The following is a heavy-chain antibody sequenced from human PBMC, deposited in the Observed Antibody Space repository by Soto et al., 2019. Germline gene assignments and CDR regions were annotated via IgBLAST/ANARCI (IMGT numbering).Heavy chain of an antibody. CDR1: GGSISSYY. Sequence: QVQLQESGPGLVKPSETLSLTCTVSGGSISSYYWSWIRQPPGKGLEWIGYIYYSGSTNYNPSLKSRVTISVDTSKNQFSLKLSSVTAADTAVYYCASSMDQDWYFDLWGRGTLVTVSS. D-gene: IGHD2-2*03. CDR2: IYYSGST. J-gene: IGHJ2*01. V-gene: IGHV4-59*01. CDR3: ASSMDQDWYFDL.